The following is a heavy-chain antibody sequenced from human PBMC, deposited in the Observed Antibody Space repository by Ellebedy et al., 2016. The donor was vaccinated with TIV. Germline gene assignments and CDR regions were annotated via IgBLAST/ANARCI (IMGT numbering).Heavy chain of an antibody. CDR2: IIPILGIA. CDR3: ARGEWFGELRPDSYYYYGMDV. CDR1: GGTFSSYA. V-gene: IGHV1-69*04. Sequence: SVKVSCXASGGTFSSYAISWVRQAPGQGLEWMGRIIPILGIANYAQKFQGRVTITADKSTSTAHMEVSSLRSEDTAVYYCARGEWFGELRPDSYYYYGMDVWGQGTTVTVSS. D-gene: IGHD3-10*01. J-gene: IGHJ6*02.